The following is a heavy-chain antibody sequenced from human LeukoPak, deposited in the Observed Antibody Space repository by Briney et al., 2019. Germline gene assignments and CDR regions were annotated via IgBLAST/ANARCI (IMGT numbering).Heavy chain of an antibody. D-gene: IGHD7-27*01. CDR2: INHSGST. J-gene: IGHJ3*02. Sequence: ASETLSLTCAVYGGSFSGYYWSWIRQPPGKGLEWIGEINHSGSTNYNPSLKSRVTISVDTSKNRFSLKLSSVTAADTAVYYCARDLDSWGAFDIWGQGTMVTVSS. CDR3: ARDLDSWGAFDI. V-gene: IGHV4-34*01. CDR1: GGSFSGYY.